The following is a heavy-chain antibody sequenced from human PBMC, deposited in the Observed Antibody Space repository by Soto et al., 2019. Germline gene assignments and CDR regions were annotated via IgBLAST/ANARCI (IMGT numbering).Heavy chain of an antibody. CDR2: IYYSGST. CDR1: GGSTSSYY. J-gene: IGHJ5*02. CDR3: ARSYYYYSSGYYQNWFAP. Sequence: PSETLPLTCTVSGGSTSSYYWGWIRQPPGKGLEWIGYIYYSGSTNYNPSLKSRVTISVDTSKNQFSLKLSSVTAADTAVYYCARSYYYYSSGYYQNWFAPWGQGTLVTVS. D-gene: IGHD3-22*01. V-gene: IGHV4-59*01.